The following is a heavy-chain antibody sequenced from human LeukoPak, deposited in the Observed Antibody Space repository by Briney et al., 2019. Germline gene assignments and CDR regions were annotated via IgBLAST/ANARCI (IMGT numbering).Heavy chain of an antibody. J-gene: IGHJ5*01. D-gene: IGHD6-13*01. CDR1: GGSISSGGYY. Sequence: SETLSLTCTVSGGSISSGGYYWSWIRQHPGKGLEWIGYIYYSGSTYYNPSLKSRVTISVDTSKNQFSLKLSSVTAADTAVYYCASGKYSSSRAHDSWGQGTLVTVSS. CDR2: IYYSGST. V-gene: IGHV4-31*03. CDR3: ASGKYSSSRAHDS.